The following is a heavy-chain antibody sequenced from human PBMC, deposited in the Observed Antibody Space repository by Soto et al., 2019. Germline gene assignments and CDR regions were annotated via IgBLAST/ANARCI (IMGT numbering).Heavy chain of an antibody. CDR1: GFSLSSYA. D-gene: IGHD2-15*01. J-gene: IGHJ6*02. CDR3: ARDRETRWFYAMDG. Sequence: GTLRLSCAASGFSLSSYAMHWVRQAPGKGLEWVAVIWYDGSDKTYADSVKGRFTISRDNSQNTLYLQMNSLRAEDTAAYYCARDRETRWFYAMDGWGQGTTVTVSS. V-gene: IGHV3-33*08. CDR2: IWYDGSDK.